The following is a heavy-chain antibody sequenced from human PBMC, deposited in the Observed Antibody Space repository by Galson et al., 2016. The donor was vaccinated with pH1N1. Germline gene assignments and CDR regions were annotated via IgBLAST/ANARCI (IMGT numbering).Heavy chain of an antibody. CDR2: ISSSSSRI. V-gene: IGHV3-48*04. Sequence: SLRLSCAASTFTFSRHGMNWVRQAPGKGLEWISYISSSSSRIFYADSVKGRFTISRDNAKNSLYLQMNSLRVEDTAVYYCVRDYYESWSGYDAFDIWGQGTTVTASS. CDR3: VRDYYESWSGYDAFDI. J-gene: IGHJ3*02. D-gene: IGHD3-3*01. CDR1: TFTFSRHG.